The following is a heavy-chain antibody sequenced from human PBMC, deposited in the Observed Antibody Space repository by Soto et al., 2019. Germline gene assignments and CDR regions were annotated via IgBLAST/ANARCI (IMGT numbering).Heavy chain of an antibody. CDR3: ARFVANWDRFDY. CDR2: IYYSGST. V-gene: IGHV4-31*03. J-gene: IGHJ4*02. D-gene: IGHD7-27*01. CDR1: GGSISSGGYY. Sequence: SETLTLTCTVSGGSISSGGYYWSWIRQHPGKGLEWIGYIYYSGSTYYNPSLKSRVTISVDTSKNQFSLKLSSVTAADTAVYYCARFVANWDRFDYWGQGTLVTVSS.